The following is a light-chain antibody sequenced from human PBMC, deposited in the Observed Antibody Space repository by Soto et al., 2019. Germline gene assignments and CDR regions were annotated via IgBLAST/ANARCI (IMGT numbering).Light chain of an antibody. V-gene: IGLV1-51*01. CDR1: TSNVANNF. CDR3: GSWDSSLTANV. CDR2: DDI. Sequence: QSVLTQPPSVSAEPGQEVTISCSGTTSNVANNFVSWYQQFPGKAPKLLIYDDIRRPSGIPDRFSASKSGTSATLGITGLQTGDEADYYCGSWDSSLTANVFGTGTKVTVL. J-gene: IGLJ1*01.